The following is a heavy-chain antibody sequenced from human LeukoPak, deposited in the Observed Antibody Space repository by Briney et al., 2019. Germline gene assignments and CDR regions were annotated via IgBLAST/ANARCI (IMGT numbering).Heavy chain of an antibody. D-gene: IGHD3-9*01. J-gene: IGHJ4*02. CDR3: AKRNILTGYYTN. V-gene: IGHV1-18*01. Sequence: ASVKVSCKASGYTFTNYGISWVRQAPGQGLEWMGWISAYNGNTNYAQTLQGRVTMTTDTSTSTAYMELRSLRSDDTAVYYCAKRNILTGYYTNWGQGTLVTVSS. CDR2: ISAYNGNT. CDR1: GYTFTNYG.